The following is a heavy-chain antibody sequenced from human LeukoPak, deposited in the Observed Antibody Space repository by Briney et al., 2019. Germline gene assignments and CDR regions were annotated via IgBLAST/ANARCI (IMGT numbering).Heavy chain of an antibody. CDR2: IIANGGSA. J-gene: IGHJ6*02. CDR1: GFTFSSFA. D-gene: IGHD3-16*01. CDR3: AREFTYGMDV. V-gene: IGHV3-23*01. Sequence: GGSLRLSCSASGFTFSSFALSWVRQAPGKGLEWVSGIIANGGSAYYADSVKGRFTISRDNSKNTLYLQMNSLRAEDTAVYYCAREFTYGMDVWGQGTTVTVSS.